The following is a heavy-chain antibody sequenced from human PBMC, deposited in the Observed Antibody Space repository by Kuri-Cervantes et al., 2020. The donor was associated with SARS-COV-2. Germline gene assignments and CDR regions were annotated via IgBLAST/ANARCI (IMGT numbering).Heavy chain of an antibody. CDR3: ARTRIAAAGTDAFDI. Sequence: ASVKVSCKVSGYTLTELSMHWVRQAPGKGLEWMGGFDPEDGETIYAQKFQGRVTMTEDTSTDTAYMELSSLRSDDTAVYYCARTRIAAAGTDAFDIWGQVTMVTVSS. CDR1: GYTLTELS. D-gene: IGHD6-13*01. CDR2: FDPEDGET. J-gene: IGHJ3*02. V-gene: IGHV1-24*01.